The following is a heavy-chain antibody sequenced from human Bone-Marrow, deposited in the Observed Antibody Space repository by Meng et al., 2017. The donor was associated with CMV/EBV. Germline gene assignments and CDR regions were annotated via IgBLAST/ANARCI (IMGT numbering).Heavy chain of an antibody. CDR2: IYYSGST. CDR1: GGSVSSGSYY. V-gene: IGHV4-61*01. Sequence: GSLRLSCTVSGGSVSSGSYYWSWIRQPPGKGLEWIGYIYYSGSTNYNPSLKSRVTISVDTSKNQFSLKLSSVTAADTAVYYCVRDLTFRGFDPWGQGTLVTVSS. J-gene: IGHJ5*02. CDR3: VRDLTFRGFDP. D-gene: IGHD3-16*01.